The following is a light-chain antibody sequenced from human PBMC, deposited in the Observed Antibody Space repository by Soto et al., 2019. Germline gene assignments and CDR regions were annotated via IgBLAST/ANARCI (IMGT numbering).Light chain of an antibody. V-gene: IGLV2-14*01. CDR3: SSYASSSTWV. CDR2: EVS. J-gene: IGLJ3*02. CDR1: SSDVGDYNY. Sequence: QSALTQPASVSGSPGQSITLSCTGTSSDVGDYNYVSWYQQHPGKAPRLIIYEVSYRPSGVSNRFSGSKSGNTASLTISGLRAEDEADYYCSSYASSSTWVFGGGTKVTVL.